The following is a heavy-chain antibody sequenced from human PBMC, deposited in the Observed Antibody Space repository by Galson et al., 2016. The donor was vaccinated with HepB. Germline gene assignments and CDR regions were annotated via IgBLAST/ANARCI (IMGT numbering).Heavy chain of an antibody. D-gene: IGHD3-16*02. J-gene: IGHJ3*01. Sequence: SVKVSCKASGGTFNTHGLSWVRQAPGQGLEWMGQIIPLFKTTTYAQKFQGRVTLDADESSTTVYMDLRSLTVDDTAVYYCVRDPLDYFRGTYRPTGFDVRGQGTLVFVSS. CDR3: VRDPLDYFRGTYRPTGFDV. CDR1: GGTFNTHG. CDR2: IIPLFKTT. V-gene: IGHV1-69*13.